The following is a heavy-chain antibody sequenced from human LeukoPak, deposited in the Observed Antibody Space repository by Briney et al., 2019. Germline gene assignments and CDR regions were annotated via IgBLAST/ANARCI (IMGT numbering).Heavy chain of an antibody. V-gene: IGHV3-21*04. CDR3: ARDWDYYDSSGYYWFDP. Sequence: PGGSLRLSCAASGFTFSSYSMNWVRQAPGKGLEWVSSISSSSSYIYYADSVKGRFTISRDNAKNSLYLQMNSLRAEDTALYHCARDWDYYDSSGYYWFDPWGQGTLVTVSS. D-gene: IGHD3-22*01. CDR2: ISSSSSYI. J-gene: IGHJ5*02. CDR1: GFTFSSYS.